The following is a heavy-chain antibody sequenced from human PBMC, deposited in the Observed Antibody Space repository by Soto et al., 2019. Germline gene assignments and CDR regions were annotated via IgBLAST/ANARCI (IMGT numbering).Heavy chain of an antibody. CDR2: INEDGSEK. Sequence: EVQLVESGGGLVQPGGSLRLSCAASGFTFSSSWMSWVRQAPGKGLEWVGHINEDGSEKFYVDSLKGRFIISRDNAKNSLYLQMHSLRAEDTAVYYCARLYSTYWYDNYYVDVWGNGTTVAVSS. J-gene: IGHJ6*03. V-gene: IGHV3-7*01. D-gene: IGHD1-26*01. CDR1: GFTFSSSW. CDR3: ARLYSTYWYDNYYVDV.